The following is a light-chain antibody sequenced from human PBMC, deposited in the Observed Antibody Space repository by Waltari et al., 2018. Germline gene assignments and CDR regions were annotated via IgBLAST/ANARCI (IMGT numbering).Light chain of an antibody. Sequence: QSALTQPASVSGSPGQSITIPCPGPSRYLGPYNHVSWYQQHPGKAPKILISAVSDRPSGVSNRFSGSKSGNTASLTISGLQAEDEADYYCVSYTGSSTLEWVFGGGTKLTVL. CDR3: VSYTGSSTLEWV. J-gene: IGLJ3*02. CDR1: SRYLGPYNH. CDR2: AVS. V-gene: IGLV2-14*03.